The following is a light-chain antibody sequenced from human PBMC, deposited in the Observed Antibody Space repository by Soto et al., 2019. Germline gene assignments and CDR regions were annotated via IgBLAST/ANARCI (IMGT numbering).Light chain of an antibody. Sequence: QSALTQPASVSGSPGQSITISCTGASSVVGGYNYVSWYQSHPGEAPKLIIYDVSNRPSGVSDRFSGSKSGNTASLTISGLQAEDEADYYCSSYTSSISYVFGTGTKVTVL. CDR3: SSYTSSISYV. CDR2: DVS. J-gene: IGLJ1*01. CDR1: SSVVGGYNY. V-gene: IGLV2-14*03.